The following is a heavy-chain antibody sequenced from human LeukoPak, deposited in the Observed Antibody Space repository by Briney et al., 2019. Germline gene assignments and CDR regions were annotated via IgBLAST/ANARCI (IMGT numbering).Heavy chain of an antibody. CDR3: ATGNYHAFDI. CDR2: LNSDGSST. Sequence: GGSLRLSCAASGFTFSSYWMHWVRQAPGRGLVWVSCLNSDGSSTRYADSVRGRFTISRDNAKNTLYLQMNSLRAEDTAVYYCATGNYHAFDIWGQGTMVTVSS. J-gene: IGHJ3*02. D-gene: IGHD1-7*01. V-gene: IGHV3-74*01. CDR1: GFTFSSYW.